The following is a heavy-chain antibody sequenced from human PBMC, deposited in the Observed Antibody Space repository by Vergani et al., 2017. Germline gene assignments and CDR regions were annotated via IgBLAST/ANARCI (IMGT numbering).Heavy chain of an antibody. Sequence: QVPLVQSGAAVKKPGASVKVSCTASGYTFTSYGISWVRQAPGQGLEWMGWISAYNGNTNYAQKLQGRVTMTTDTSTRTAYMELRSLRSDDTAVNYCARYSYGAMESTGGMDVWGQGTTVTVSS. D-gene: IGHD5-18*01. J-gene: IGHJ6*02. CDR2: ISAYNGNT. CDR1: GYTFTSYG. CDR3: ARYSYGAMESTGGMDV. V-gene: IGHV1-18*01.